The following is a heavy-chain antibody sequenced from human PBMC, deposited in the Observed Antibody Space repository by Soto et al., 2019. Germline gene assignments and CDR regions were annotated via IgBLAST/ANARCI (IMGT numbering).Heavy chain of an antibody. D-gene: IGHD4-17*01. CDR2: ISGDGGET. J-gene: IGHJ5*02. Sequence: GSLRLSCTVSGFTFSTYAMSWVRQAPGKGLEWVSAISGDGGETHYIDSVKGRFTVARDNSKDTLYLQMRSLRTEDTAVYYCVKYFGLYGADFAPWGQGVPVTVSS. V-gene: IGHV3-23*01. CDR1: GFTFSTYA. CDR3: VKYFGLYGADFAP.